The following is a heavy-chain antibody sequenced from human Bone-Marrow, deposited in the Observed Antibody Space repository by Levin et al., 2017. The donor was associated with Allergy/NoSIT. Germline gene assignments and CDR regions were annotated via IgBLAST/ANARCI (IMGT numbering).Heavy chain of an antibody. D-gene: IGHD3-3*01. CDR3: ARGRRFLEVYYYYYGMDV. J-gene: IGHJ6*02. CDR1: GYTFTSYD. V-gene: IGHV1-8*01. Sequence: ASVKVSCKASGYTFTSYDINWVRQATGQGLEWMGWMNPNSGNTGYAQKFQGRVTMTRNTSISTAYMELSSLRSEDTAVYYCARGRRFLEVYYYYYGMDVWGQGTTVTVSS. CDR2: MNPNSGNT.